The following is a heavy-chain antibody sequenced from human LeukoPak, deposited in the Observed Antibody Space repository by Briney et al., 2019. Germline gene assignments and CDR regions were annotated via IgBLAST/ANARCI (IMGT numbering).Heavy chain of an antibody. CDR2: INHSGST. V-gene: IGHV4-34*01. D-gene: IGHD6-13*01. J-gene: IGHJ5*02. Sequence: PSETLSLTCAVYGGSFSGYYWSWIRQPPGKGLEWIGEINHSGSTNYNPSLKSRVTISVDTSKNQFSLKLSSVTAADTAVYYCARDSWPRPQRAVAGTGWFDPWGQGTLVTVSS. CDR1: GGSFSGYY. CDR3: ARDSWPRPQRAVAGTGWFDP.